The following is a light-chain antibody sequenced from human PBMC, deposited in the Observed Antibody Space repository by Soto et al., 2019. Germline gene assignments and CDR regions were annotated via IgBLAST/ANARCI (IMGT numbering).Light chain of an antibody. CDR1: QSVSSN. J-gene: IGKJ4*01. CDR3: QQYNNWPPLT. Sequence: EIVMTQSPATLSVSPGERATLSCRASQSVSSNLAWYQQKPGQAPRLLIYGASTRATGIPARFSGSGSGTEITLTISSLQAEDFAVYDCQQYNNWPPLTFDGGTKVEIK. CDR2: GAS. V-gene: IGKV3-15*01.